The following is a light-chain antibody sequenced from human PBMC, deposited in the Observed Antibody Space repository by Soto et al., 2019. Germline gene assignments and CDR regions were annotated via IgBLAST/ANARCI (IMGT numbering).Light chain of an antibody. J-gene: IGKJ5*01. CDR1: QGISNY. V-gene: IGKV1-27*01. CDR2: AAS. CDR3: QKYNSALIT. Sequence: DIQMTQSPSSLSASVGDRVTITCRASQGISNYLAWYQQKQGKVPKLLIYAASTLQSGVPSRFSGSGSGTDFTLTISRLQPEDVATYYCQKYNSALITCGQGTRLEIK.